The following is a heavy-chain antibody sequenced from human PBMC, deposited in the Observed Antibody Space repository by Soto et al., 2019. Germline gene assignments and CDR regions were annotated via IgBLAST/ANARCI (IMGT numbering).Heavy chain of an antibody. J-gene: IGHJ1*01. Sequence: QVPLVQSGAEVKKPGASVKVSCKASGYTFTSYGISWVRQAPGQGLEWMGWISAYNGNTNYAQKLKGRVTMTADASTSTAYMKLRSLRSDDTAVYYCATRKYCSGGSCYQDAEDFQHWGQGTLVTVSS. CDR3: ATRKYCSGGSCYQDAEDFQH. CDR1: GYTFTSYG. V-gene: IGHV1-18*01. CDR2: ISAYNGNT. D-gene: IGHD2-15*01.